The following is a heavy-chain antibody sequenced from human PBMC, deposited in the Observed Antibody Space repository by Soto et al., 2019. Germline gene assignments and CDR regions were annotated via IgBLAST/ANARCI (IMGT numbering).Heavy chain of an antibody. D-gene: IGHD2-15*01. CDR3: ARENYGSGGAPFLDF. V-gene: IGHV4-59*01. CDR2: ISSSGNT. CDR1: GDSITSYC. J-gene: IGHJ4*02. Sequence: NPSASRSRTCSVSGDSITSYCWTWSRQPPGRGLEYIGYISSSGNTYYNPSLRSRVAISLDTSKNQFSLSLTSVTAADTAVYYCARENYGSGGAPFLDFWGQGTLVTVSS.